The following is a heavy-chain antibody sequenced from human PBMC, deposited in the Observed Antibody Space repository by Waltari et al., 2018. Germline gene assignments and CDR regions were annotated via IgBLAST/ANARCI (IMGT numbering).Heavy chain of an antibody. J-gene: IGHJ3*01. CDR3: ARVLYDFWGGYHPNDVFDF. CDR2: VNPNTGDT. D-gene: IGHD3-3*01. CDR1: GYTFTGQG. V-gene: IGHV1-2*02. Sequence: QVHLVQSGAEVKKPGASVTVSCKASGYTFTGQGIHWVRQAPGQGLEWVGSVNPNTGDTYSAQKFEGRVTMTRDTSISTAYLDLSRLTSDDTAVYYCARVLYDFWGGYHPNDVFDFWGQGTVVIVSS.